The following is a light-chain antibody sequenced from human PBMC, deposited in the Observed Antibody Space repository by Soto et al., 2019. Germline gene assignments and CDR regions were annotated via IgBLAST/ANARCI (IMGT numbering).Light chain of an antibody. CDR3: ATWDDSLNGLV. J-gene: IGLJ3*02. CDR1: SSNIGSNT. CDR2: NND. V-gene: IGLV1-44*01. Sequence: QSVLTQPPSASGTPGQRVTISCSGGSSNIGSNTVNWYQQFPGTAPKLLIYNNDQRPSGVPDRFSGSKSGTSASLAISRLQSEDEADYYWATWDDSLNGLVFGGGTQLTVL.